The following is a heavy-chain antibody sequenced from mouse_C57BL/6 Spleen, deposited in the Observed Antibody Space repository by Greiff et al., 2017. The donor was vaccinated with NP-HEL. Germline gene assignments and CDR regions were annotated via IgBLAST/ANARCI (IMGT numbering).Heavy chain of an antibody. CDR2: IYPRSGNT. J-gene: IGHJ1*03. CDR3: AREGPGTSFDV. Sequence: QVHVKQSGAELARPGASVKLSCKASGYTFTSYGISWVKQRTGQGLEWIGEIYPRSGNTYYNEKFKGKATLTADKSSSTAYMELRSLTSEDSAVYFCAREGPGTSFDVWGTGTTVTVSS. D-gene: IGHD4-1*01. V-gene: IGHV1-81*01. CDR1: GYTFTSYG.